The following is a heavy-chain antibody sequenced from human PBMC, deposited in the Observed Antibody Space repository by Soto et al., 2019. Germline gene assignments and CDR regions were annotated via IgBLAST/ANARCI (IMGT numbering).Heavy chain of an antibody. CDR1: GYIFKDYF. CDR2: INPNNGGT. Sequence: HLVQSGAEVKQPGASVKVACKASGYIFKDYFLHWVRQAPGQGLEWMGWINPNNGGTEYAQKLQGRVTMTRDTYISTAYMEVSGLRSGDTAVYYCARDPSPDFWSGYYDYWGQGTLITVSS. V-gene: IGHV1-2*02. D-gene: IGHD3-3*01. J-gene: IGHJ4*02. CDR3: ARDPSPDFWSGYYDY.